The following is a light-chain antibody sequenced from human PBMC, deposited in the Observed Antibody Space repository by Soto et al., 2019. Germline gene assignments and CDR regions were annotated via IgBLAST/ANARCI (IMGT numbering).Light chain of an antibody. CDR3: AAWDDSLNGVV. J-gene: IGLJ3*02. Sequence: QSVLTQPPSASGTPGQRVTISCSGSSSNVGSNTVSWYQHLPGTAPKLLIYNNNQWPSGVRDRFSGSKSGTSASLAISGLQSGDEADYYCAAWDDSLNGVVFGGGTKLTVL. CDR1: SSNVGSNT. CDR2: NNN. V-gene: IGLV1-44*01.